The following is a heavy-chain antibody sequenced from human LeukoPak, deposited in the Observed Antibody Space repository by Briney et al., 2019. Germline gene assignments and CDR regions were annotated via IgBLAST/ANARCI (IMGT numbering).Heavy chain of an antibody. J-gene: IGHJ4*02. Sequence: GGSLRLSCAASGFTFSSYWMSWVRQAPGKGLEWVANIKQDGSEKYYVDSVKGRFTISRDNAKNSLYPQMNSLRAEDTAVYYCARDKLRLGELSFVWGQGTLVTVSS. CDR2: IKQDGSEK. CDR1: GFTFSSYW. V-gene: IGHV3-7*01. D-gene: IGHD3-16*02. CDR3: ARDKLRLGELSFV.